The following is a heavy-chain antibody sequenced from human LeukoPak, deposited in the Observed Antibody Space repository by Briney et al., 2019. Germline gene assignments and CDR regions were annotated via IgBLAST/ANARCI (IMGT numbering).Heavy chain of an antibody. CDR1: GGSFSGYY. J-gene: IGHJ1*01. Sequence: SETLSLTCAVYGGSFSGYYWSWIRQPPGKGLEWIGDINHSGSTNYNPSLKSRVTISVDTSKNQFPLKLSSVTAADTAVYYCATAGGYTRGWRFQHWRQGTLVTVPS. CDR3: ATAGGYTRGWRFQH. V-gene: IGHV4-34*01. D-gene: IGHD5-12*01. CDR2: INHSGST.